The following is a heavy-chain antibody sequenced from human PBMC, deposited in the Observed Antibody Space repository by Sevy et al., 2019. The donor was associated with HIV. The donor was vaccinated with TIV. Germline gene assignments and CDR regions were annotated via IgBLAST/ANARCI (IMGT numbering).Heavy chain of an antibody. V-gene: IGHV3-23*01. J-gene: IGHJ4*02. D-gene: IGHD5-12*01. CDR2: ISGSGIST. Sequence: GGSLRLSCAASEFTFSSYATSWVRQAPGKGLEWVSAISGSGISTYYADSVKGRFTISRDNSKNTLYLQMNNLRAEDTAVFYCAKGIGYSGYETDYWGQGTLVTVSS. CDR3: AKGIGYSGYETDY. CDR1: EFTFSSYA.